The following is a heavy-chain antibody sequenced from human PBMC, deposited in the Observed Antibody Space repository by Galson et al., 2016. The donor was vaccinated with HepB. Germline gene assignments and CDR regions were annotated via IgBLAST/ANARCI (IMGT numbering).Heavy chain of an antibody. D-gene: IGHD5-18*01. CDR3: AKSVGIQLWLDHAFDI. J-gene: IGHJ3*02. V-gene: IGHV3-30*02. CDR2: IWYDGTNE. Sequence: SLRLSCAASGFTFSSYGIHWVRQAPGKGLEWVALIWYDGTNEYYADSVKGRFTISRDNFKNTLYVQMNSLRAEDTAVYYCAKSVGIQLWLDHAFDIWGQGTMVTVSS. CDR1: GFTFSSYG.